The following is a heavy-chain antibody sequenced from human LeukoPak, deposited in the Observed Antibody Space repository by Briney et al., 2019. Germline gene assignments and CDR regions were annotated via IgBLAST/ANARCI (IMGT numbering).Heavy chain of an antibody. Sequence: GGSLRLSCAASGFTFSSYGMHWVRQAPGKGLEWVAFIRYDGSNKYYADSVKGRFTISRDNYKNTLYLQMNSLRAEDTAVYYCAKMLGDMVRGVIIPSSLGYWGQGTLVTVSS. D-gene: IGHD3-10*01. V-gene: IGHV3-30*02. J-gene: IGHJ4*02. CDR2: IRYDGSNK. CDR1: GFTFSSYG. CDR3: AKMLGDMVRGVIIPSSLGY.